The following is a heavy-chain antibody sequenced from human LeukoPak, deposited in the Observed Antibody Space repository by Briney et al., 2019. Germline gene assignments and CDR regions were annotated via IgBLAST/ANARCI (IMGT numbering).Heavy chain of an antibody. J-gene: IGHJ6*02. CDR1: GFTFSSYV. D-gene: IGHD3-9*01. CDR3: AKPLTPLNYDISNSNGMDV. CDR2: ISGSGGGR. V-gene: IGHV3-23*01. Sequence: GGSLRLSCAVSGFTFSSYVMSWVRQAPGKGLESVSTISGSGGGRYYADSVKGRFTISRDNSKNTMYLQMNSLRAEDTAVYYCAKPLTPLNYDISNSNGMDVWGQGTTVTVSS.